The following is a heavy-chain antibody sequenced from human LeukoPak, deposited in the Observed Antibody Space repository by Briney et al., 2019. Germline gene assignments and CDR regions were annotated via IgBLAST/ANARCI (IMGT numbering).Heavy chain of an antibody. V-gene: IGHV3-23*01. CDR2: ISASGGTT. Sequence: PGGSLRLSCAASGFTFSSYSMNWVRQAPGKGLEWVSSISASGGTTYYADSVRGRCTISRDNAKNTLSLQMDSLRADDTAVYFCAKATTVVAPYYFDYWGQGTLVTVSS. CDR3: AKATTVVAPYYFDY. D-gene: IGHD4-23*01. J-gene: IGHJ4*02. CDR1: GFTFSSYS.